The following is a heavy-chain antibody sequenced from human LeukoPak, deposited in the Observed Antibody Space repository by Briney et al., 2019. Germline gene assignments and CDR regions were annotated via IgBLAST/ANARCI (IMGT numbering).Heavy chain of an antibody. J-gene: IGHJ4*02. D-gene: IGHD1-1*01. CDR2: ISGSGGST. CDR3: AKDEIGPTTKNGRVDY. Sequence: GSLRLSCAASGFTFSSYAMSWVRQAPGKGLEWVSAISGSGGSTYYADSVKGRFAISRDNSKNTLYLQMNSLRAEDTAVYYCAKDEIGPTTKNGRVDYWGQGTLVTVSS. V-gene: IGHV3-23*01. CDR1: GFTFSSYA.